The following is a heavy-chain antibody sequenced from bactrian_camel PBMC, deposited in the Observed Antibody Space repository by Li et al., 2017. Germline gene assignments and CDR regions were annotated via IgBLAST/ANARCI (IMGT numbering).Heavy chain of an antibody. V-gene: IGHV3S1*01. J-gene: IGHJ4*01. D-gene: IGHD2*01. CDR2: INGGGSTT. CDR1: GFTASSDW. CDR3: GEDTDHH. Sequence: HVQLVESGGGLVQPGGSLRLSCAASGFTASSDWMYWVRQAPGKGLEWVSGINGGGSTTYYADSMKGRFTISRDNAKNTLYLQLNSLKTEDTAIYYCGEDTDHHRGQGTQVTVS.